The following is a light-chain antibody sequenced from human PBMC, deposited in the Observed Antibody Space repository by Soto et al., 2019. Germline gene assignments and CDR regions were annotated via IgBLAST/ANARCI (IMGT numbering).Light chain of an antibody. CDR2: EGS. Sequence: QSVLTQPASVSGSPGQSITISCTGTSNDVGSYNLVSWCQHHPGKAPKLMIFEGSKRPSGVSNRFSGSKSGNTASLTISGLQAEDEADFYCCSYAGSNYYVFGTGTMLTVL. CDR1: SNDVGSYNL. V-gene: IGLV2-23*01. J-gene: IGLJ1*01. CDR3: CSYAGSNYYV.